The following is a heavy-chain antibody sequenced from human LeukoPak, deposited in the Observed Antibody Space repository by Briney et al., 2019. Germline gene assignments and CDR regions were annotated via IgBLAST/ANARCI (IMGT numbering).Heavy chain of an antibody. D-gene: IGHD4-23*01. J-gene: IGHJ4*02. CDR3: AKGDYGGDFRYFDY. CDR2: ISGTGGDT. V-gene: IGHV3-23*01. Sequence: GGSLRLSCAASGFYFSTYSMAWVRQAPGRGLEWVSAISGTGGDTYYSDSVKGRFTIFRDNSKITLDLQMNSLRAEDTAVFYCAKGDYGGDFRYFDYWGPGTLVTVSS. CDR1: GFYFSTYS.